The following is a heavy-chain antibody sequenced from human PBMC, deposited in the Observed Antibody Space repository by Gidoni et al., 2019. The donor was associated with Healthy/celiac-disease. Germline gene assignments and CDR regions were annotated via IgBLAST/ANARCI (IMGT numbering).Heavy chain of an antibody. V-gene: IGHV1-2*02. CDR3: ARDYYDSSGYVRFDWFDP. J-gene: IGHJ5*02. CDR2: INPNSGGT. Sequence: QVQLVQSGAEVKKPGASVKVSCQASVSPFTGYYLHWVRQAPGQGLEWMGWINPNSGGTNYAQKFQGRVSMTRDTSISTAYMELSRLRADDTAVYYCARDYYDSSGYVRFDWFDPWGQGTLVTVSS. CDR1: VSPFTGYY. D-gene: IGHD3-22*01.